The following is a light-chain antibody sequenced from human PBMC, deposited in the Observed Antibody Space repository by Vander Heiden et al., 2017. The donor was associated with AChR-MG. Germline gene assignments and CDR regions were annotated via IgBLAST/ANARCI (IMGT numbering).Light chain of an antibody. CDR3: SAWDDSLNGHWV. Sequence: QSVLTQSPSASGTPGQRVSISCSGSSSNIGSNTVNWFQQLPGTAPKLLSYRNNQRPSGVPDRFSGSKSGTSAYPAISGLQSEDEADYYGSAWDDSLNGHWVFGGGTKLTVL. CDR1: SSNIGSNT. J-gene: IGLJ3*02. CDR2: RNN. V-gene: IGLV1-44*01.